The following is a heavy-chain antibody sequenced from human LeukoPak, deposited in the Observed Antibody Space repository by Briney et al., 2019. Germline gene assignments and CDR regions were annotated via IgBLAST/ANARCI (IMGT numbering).Heavy chain of an antibody. D-gene: IGHD3-16*01. CDR1: GFTFSSYA. CDR3: ARGGIYNWFDP. Sequence: GGSLRLSCAASGFTFSSYAMSWVRQAPGKGLEWVSAISGSGGSTYYADSVKGRFIISRDNSKNTPYLQMNSLRAEDTAVYYCARGGIYNWFDPWGQGTLVTVSS. V-gene: IGHV3-23*01. J-gene: IGHJ5*02. CDR2: ISGSGGST.